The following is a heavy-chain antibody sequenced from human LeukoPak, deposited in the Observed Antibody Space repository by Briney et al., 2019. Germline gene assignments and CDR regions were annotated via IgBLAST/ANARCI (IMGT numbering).Heavy chain of an antibody. V-gene: IGHV1-18*01. CDR3: ARRRVGAISSYNWFDP. Sequence: ASVKVSCKASGYTFTSYGISWVRQAPGQGLEWMGWISAYNGNTNYAQKLQGRVTMTTDTSTSTAYMELRSLRSDDTAVYYCARRRVGAISSYNWFDPWGQGTLVTVSS. CDR2: ISAYNGNT. J-gene: IGHJ5*02. CDR1: GYTFTSYG. D-gene: IGHD1-26*01.